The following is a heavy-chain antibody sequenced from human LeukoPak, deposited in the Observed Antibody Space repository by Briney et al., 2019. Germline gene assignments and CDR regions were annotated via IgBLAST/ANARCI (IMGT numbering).Heavy chain of an antibody. CDR2: IYTSGST. CDR3: ARVPYYYDSSGYHNWFDP. D-gene: IGHD3-22*01. CDR1: GGSISSGSYY. Sequence: SETLSLTCTVSGGSISSGSYYWSWIRQPAGKGLEWIGRIYTSGSTNYNPSLKSRVTISADTSKNQFSLKLSSVTAADTAVYYCARVPYYYDSSGYHNWFDPWGQGTLVTVSS. J-gene: IGHJ5*02. V-gene: IGHV4-61*02.